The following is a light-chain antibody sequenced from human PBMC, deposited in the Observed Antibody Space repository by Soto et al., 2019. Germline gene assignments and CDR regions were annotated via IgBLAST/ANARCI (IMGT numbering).Light chain of an antibody. CDR1: QTISNY. V-gene: IGKV1-39*01. J-gene: IGKJ1*01. CDR2: AAS. CDR3: QQSYTTPWT. Sequence: DIQMTQSPSSLSLSVGDGVTITCRASQTISNYLNWYQQKPGRAPRLLFHAASTLQSGVPSRFSGSGSGTDFTLTISSLEPEDFATYFCQQSYTTPWTFGLGTKVE.